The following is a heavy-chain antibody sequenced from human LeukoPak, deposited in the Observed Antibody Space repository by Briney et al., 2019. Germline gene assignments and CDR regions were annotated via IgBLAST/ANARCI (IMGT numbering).Heavy chain of an antibody. CDR1: GFTFSGYW. CDR3: AREVPSYCSGGSCYGYYYYYYGMDV. Sequence: GGSLRLSCAASGFTFSGYWMSWVRQAPGKGLEWVANIKQDGSEKYYVDSVKGRFTISRDNAKNSLYLQMNSLRAEDTAVYYCAREVPSYCSGGSCYGYYYYYYGMDVWGQGTTVTVSS. V-gene: IGHV3-7*03. D-gene: IGHD2-15*01. CDR2: IKQDGSEK. J-gene: IGHJ6*02.